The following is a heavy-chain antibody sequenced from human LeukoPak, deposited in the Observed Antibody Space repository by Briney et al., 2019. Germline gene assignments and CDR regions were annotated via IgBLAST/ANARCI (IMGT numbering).Heavy chain of an antibody. CDR3: AREGPRGNSQFDY. V-gene: IGHV3-33*01. Sequence: PERSLRLSCAASGFIFNSYGMHWVRQAPGKGLEWVALIWYDGSNKYYTDSVKGRFTISRDNSKNTLYLEMNSLRAEDTAIYYCAREGPRGNSQFDYWGQGTLVTVSS. D-gene: IGHD2/OR15-2a*01. J-gene: IGHJ4*02. CDR1: GFIFNSYG. CDR2: IWYDGSNK.